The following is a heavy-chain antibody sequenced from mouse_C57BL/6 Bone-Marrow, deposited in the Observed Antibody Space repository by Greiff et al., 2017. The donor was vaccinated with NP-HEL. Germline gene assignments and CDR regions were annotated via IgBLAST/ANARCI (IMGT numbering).Heavy chain of an antibody. CDR1: GFTFSDYG. D-gene: IGHD1-1*01. CDR3: ARPDYGSSPYAMDY. Sequence: EVMLVESGGGLVKPGGSLKLSCAASGFTFSDYGMHWVRQAPEKGLEWVAYISSGSSTIYYADTVKGRFTISRDNAKNTLFLQMTSLRSEDTAMYYCARPDYGSSPYAMDYWGQGTTLTVSS. J-gene: IGHJ4*01. CDR2: ISSGSSTI. V-gene: IGHV5-17*01.